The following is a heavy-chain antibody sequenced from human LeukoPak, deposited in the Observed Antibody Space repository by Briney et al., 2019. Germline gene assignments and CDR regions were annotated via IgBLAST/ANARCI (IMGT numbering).Heavy chain of an antibody. Sequence: ASVKVSCKASGYTFTSYGISWVRQAPGQGLEWMGWISAYNGNTNYAQKLQGRVTMTTDTSTSTAYMELRSLRSDDTAVYYCARGESNYYYYYGMDVWGQGTTVTVSS. CDR1: GYTFTSYG. J-gene: IGHJ6*02. CDR2: ISAYNGNT. V-gene: IGHV1-18*01. D-gene: IGHD3-10*01. CDR3: ARGESNYYYYYGMDV.